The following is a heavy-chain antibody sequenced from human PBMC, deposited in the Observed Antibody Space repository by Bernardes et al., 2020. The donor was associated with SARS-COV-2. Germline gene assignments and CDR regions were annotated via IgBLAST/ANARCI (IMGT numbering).Heavy chain of an antibody. CDR2: ISCSATNA. Sequence: GGSLRLSCTVSGFTFSIYAMSWVRQAPGKGLEWVSAISCSATNAYYADSAKGRFTISRDNSKNTLYLEMKSLSAEDTAVYYCARECSGGDCYSQQGYYFDYWGQGTLVTVSS. CDR1: GFTFSIYA. V-gene: IGHV3-23*01. J-gene: IGHJ4*02. D-gene: IGHD2-15*01. CDR3: ARECSGGDCYSQQGYYFDY.